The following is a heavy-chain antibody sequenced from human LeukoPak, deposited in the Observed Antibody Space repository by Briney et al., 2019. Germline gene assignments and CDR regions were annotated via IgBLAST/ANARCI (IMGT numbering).Heavy chain of an antibody. CDR1: GYTFTSYG. CDR2: ISAYNGNT. CDR3: ARVPERGGFGELCDAFDI. Sequence: GASVKVSCKASGYTFTSYGISWVRQAPGQGLEWMGWISAYNGNTNYAQKLQGRVTMTTDTSTSTAYMELRSLRSDDTAVYYCARVPERGGFGELCDAFDIWGQGTMVTVSS. D-gene: IGHD3-10*01. J-gene: IGHJ3*02. V-gene: IGHV1-18*04.